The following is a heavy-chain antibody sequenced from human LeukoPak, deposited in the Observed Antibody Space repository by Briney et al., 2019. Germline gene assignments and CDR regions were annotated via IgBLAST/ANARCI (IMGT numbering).Heavy chain of an antibody. CDR3: ARDMLSNGLFDY. J-gene: IGHJ4*02. CDR2: VSAYNGNT. D-gene: IGHD3-10*02. Sequence: ASVKVSCKASGYTFTSYGISWVRQAPGQGLEWMGWVSAYNGNTNYAQKLQGRVTMTTDTSTSTAYMELRSLRSDDTAVYYCARDMLSNGLFDYWGRGTLVTVSS. CDR1: GYTFTSYG. V-gene: IGHV1-18*01.